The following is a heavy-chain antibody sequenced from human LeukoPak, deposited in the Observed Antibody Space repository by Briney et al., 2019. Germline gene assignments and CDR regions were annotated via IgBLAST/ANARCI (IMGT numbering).Heavy chain of an antibody. V-gene: IGHV3-23*01. Sequence: PGGSLRLSCAASGFTFSSYAMSWVRQAPGKGLEWVTAISGGGGTTYYADSVKGRFTISRDNSKNMLYLQMNSLRAEDTAVYYCAKESRTIAVAYADYWGQGTLVTVSS. CDR3: AKESRTIAVAYADY. J-gene: IGHJ4*02. D-gene: IGHD6-19*01. CDR1: GFTFSSYA. CDR2: ISGGGGTT.